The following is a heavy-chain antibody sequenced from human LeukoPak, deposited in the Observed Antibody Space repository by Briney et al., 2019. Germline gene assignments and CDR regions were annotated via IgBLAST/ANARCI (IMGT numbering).Heavy chain of an antibody. Sequence: GRSLRLSCAASGFTFSSYGMPWVRQAPGKGLEWVAVIWYDGSNKYYADSVKGRFTISRDNSKNTLYLQMNSLRAEDTAVYYCARAGASYSGYDVPYYYYGMDVWGQGTTVTVSS. CDR3: ARAGASYSGYDVPYYYYGMDV. CDR1: GFTFSSYG. J-gene: IGHJ6*02. D-gene: IGHD5-12*01. CDR2: IWYDGSNK. V-gene: IGHV3-33*01.